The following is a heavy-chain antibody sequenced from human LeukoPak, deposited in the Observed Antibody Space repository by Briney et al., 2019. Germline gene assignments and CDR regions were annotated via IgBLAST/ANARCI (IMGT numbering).Heavy chain of an antibody. J-gene: IGHJ4*02. CDR3: ARGLRPDWVSPIDY. V-gene: IGHV4-61*01. CDR1: GDSVSSDNYY. Sequence: SETLSLTCTVSGDSVSSDNYYWSWIRQPPGKGLEWIAYIDYSGATKFNPSLKSRVTISVDTSKNQFSLKLSSVTAADTAVYYCARGLRPDWVSPIDYWGQGTLATVSS. D-gene: IGHD3/OR15-3a*01. CDR2: IDYSGAT.